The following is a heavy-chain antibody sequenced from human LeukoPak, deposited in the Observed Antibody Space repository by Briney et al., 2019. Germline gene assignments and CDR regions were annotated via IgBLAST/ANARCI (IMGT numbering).Heavy chain of an antibody. CDR2: ITNSGENT. J-gene: IGHJ4*02. V-gene: IGHV3-23*01. CDR3: ARDNYDILTGYFDS. D-gene: IGHD3-9*01. CDR1: GFSFPYG. Sequence: GGSLRLSCEASGFSFPYGMSWVRQAPGNPPPRPSGITNSGENTYYAHSVKGRFTISRDNSKNTLFLEMNSLRVEDTAVYYCARDNYDILTGYFDSWGQGTLVTVSS.